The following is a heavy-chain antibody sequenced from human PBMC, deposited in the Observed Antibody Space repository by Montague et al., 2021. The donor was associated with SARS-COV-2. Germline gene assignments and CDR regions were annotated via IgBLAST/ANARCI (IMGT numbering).Heavy chain of an antibody. Sequence: SETLSLTCAVYGGSFSGYYWSWIRQPPGKGLEWIGEINHSGSTNYNPSLKSRITISVDTSKNQFSLKLSSVTAADTAVYYCARGRTLTRFYYYYYYGMDFWGQGTTVTVSS. V-gene: IGHV4-34*01. D-gene: IGHD4-17*01. CDR1: GGSFSGYY. J-gene: IGHJ6*02. CDR3: ARGRTLTRFYYYYYYGMDF. CDR2: INHSGST.